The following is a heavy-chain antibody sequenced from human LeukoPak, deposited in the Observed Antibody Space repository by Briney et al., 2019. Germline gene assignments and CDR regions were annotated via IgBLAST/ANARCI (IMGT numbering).Heavy chain of an antibody. CDR1: GGSTSTYY. D-gene: IGHD6-13*01. J-gene: IGHJ3*02. V-gene: IGHV4-59*01. CDR3: ARVGIVGAGHVFDI. CDR2: IYYSGST. Sequence: SETLSLTCTVSGGSTSTYYWSWIRQPPGKELEWVGYIYYSGSTNYNPSLKGRVTISVDTSKNQFSLKLSSVTAADTAVYYCARVGIVGAGHVFDIWGQGTMVTVSS.